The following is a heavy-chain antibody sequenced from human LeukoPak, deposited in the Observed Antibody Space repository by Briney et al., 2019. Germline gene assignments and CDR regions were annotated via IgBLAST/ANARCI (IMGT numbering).Heavy chain of an antibody. CDR2: IYYSGST. D-gene: IGHD2-15*01. J-gene: IGHJ3*02. CDR3: ARDSPVDCSGGSCYFAFDI. V-gene: IGHV4-59*01. Sequence: SETLSLTCTVSGGSISSYYWSWIRQPPGKGLEWIGYIYYSGSTNYNPSLKSRVTISVDTSKNQFSLKLSSVTAADTAVYYCARDSPVDCSGGSCYFAFDIWGQGTMVTVSS. CDR1: GGSISSYY.